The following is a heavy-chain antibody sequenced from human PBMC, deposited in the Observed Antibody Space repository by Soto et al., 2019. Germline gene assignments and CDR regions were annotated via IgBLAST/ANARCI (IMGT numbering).Heavy chain of an antibody. CDR1: GFNFDDYA. CDR3: ARDTAIYRGTYGGGWFDP. J-gene: IGHJ5*02. V-gene: IGHV3-9*01. D-gene: IGHD3-10*01. CDR2: ISWDSVNI. Sequence: EVQLVESGGGLVQPGRSLRLSCAASGFNFDDYAMHWVRQAPGKGLEWVSGISWDSVNIGHADSVRGRFTVSRDNAKNSLYLQMNSLRPEDTALYYCARDTAIYRGTYGGGWFDPWGQGTLVTVSS.